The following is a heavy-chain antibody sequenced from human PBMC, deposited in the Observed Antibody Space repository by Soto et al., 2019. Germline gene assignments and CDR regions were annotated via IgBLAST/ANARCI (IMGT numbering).Heavy chain of an antibody. Sequence: PSETLSLTCTVSGTSISRDYWSWIRQPPGKGLEWIGYVYSSGSTNYNPSLKSRVAISLDTPTNQFSLKLTSVTAADTAVYYCARDLPDSGTYSGGLDVWGQGTTVTVSS. CDR3: ARDLPDSGTYSGGLDV. CDR1: GTSISRDY. D-gene: IGHD1-26*01. V-gene: IGHV4-59*01. J-gene: IGHJ6*02. CDR2: VYSSGST.